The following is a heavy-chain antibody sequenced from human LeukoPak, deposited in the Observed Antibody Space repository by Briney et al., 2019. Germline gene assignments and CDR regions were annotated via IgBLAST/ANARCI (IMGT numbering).Heavy chain of an antibody. J-gene: IGHJ4*02. CDR2: IKPDGSEK. Sequence: GGSLRLSCVASGFTFSSHHMNWVRQTPGKGLESVATIKPDGSEKYYVDSVKGRFTISRDNAKSSLYLQMNSLRAEDTGVYFCARMSSYCDYWGQGTLVTISS. V-gene: IGHV3-7*01. CDR1: GFTFSSHH. CDR3: ARMSSYCDY. D-gene: IGHD2-2*01.